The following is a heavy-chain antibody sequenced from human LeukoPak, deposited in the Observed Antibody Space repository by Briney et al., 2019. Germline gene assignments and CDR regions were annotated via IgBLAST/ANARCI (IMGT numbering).Heavy chain of an antibody. Sequence: GASVTVSCTASGGTFSSYAISWVRQAPGQGLERMGGIIPIFGTANYAQKFQGRVTITADESTSTAYMELSSLRSEDTAVYYCAREGPCSGGSCYSWPLAYYYGMDVWGQGTTVTVSS. CDR1: GGTFSSYA. CDR3: AREGPCSGGSCYSWPLAYYYGMDV. CDR2: IIPIFGTA. D-gene: IGHD2-15*01. V-gene: IGHV1-69*13. J-gene: IGHJ6*02.